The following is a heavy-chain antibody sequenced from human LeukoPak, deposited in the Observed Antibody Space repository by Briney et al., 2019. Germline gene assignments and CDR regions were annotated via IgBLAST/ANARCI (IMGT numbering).Heavy chain of an antibody. V-gene: IGHV4-4*07. CDR1: GVSISSYC. CDR2: IHTSGST. CDR3: ARDRYYYGSEDLKLDY. J-gene: IGHJ4*02. D-gene: IGHD3-10*01. Sequence: PSETLSLTCTVSGVSISSYCWSWIRQPAGKGLEWIGRIHTSGSTNYNPSLKSRVTMSVDTSKNQFSLKLSSVTAADTAVYYCARDRYYYGSEDLKLDYWGQGTLVTVSS.